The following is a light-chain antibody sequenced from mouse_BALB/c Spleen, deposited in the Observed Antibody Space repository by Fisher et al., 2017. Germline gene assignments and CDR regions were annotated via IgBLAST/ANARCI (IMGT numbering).Light chain of an antibody. J-gene: IGKJ5*01. Sequence: IVITQTTAIMSASPGEKVTMTCSASSSVSYMHWYQQKPGSSPRLLIYDTSNLASGVPARFSGSGSGTSYSLTISSVEAEDAATYYCQQWSSNPLTFGAGTKLELK. CDR3: QQWSSNPLT. CDR2: DTS. CDR1: SSVSY. V-gene: IGKV4-55*01.